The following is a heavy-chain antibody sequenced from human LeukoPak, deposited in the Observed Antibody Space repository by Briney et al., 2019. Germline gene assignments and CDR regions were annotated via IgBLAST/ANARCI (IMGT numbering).Heavy chain of an antibody. J-gene: IGHJ4*02. CDR3: ARESGERGYSYGFRYFDY. Sequence: PGGSLRLSCAASGFTFSSYEMNWVRQAPGKGLEWVSYISNSGSTIYYADSVKGRFTISRDNAKNSLYLQMNSLRAEDTAVYYCARESGERGYSYGFRYFDYWGQGTLVTVSS. D-gene: IGHD5-18*01. CDR1: GFTFSSYE. CDR2: ISNSGSTI. V-gene: IGHV3-48*03.